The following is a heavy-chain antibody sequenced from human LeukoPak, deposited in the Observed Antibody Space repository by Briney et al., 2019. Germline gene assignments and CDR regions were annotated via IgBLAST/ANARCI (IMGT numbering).Heavy chain of an antibody. J-gene: IGHJ5*02. CDR1: GGSISSSSYY. CDR2: IYHSGST. CDR3: ARVGSSWYNWFDP. Sequence: SETLSLTCTVSGGSISSSSYYWGWIRQPPGKGLEGIGEIYHSGSTNYNPSLKSRVTISVDKSKNQFSLKLSSVTAADTAVYYCARVGSSWYNWFDPWGQGTLVTVSS. V-gene: IGHV4-39*07. D-gene: IGHD6-13*01.